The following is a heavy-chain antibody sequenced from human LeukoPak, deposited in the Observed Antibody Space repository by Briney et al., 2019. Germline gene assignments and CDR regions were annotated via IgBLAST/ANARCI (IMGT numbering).Heavy chain of an antibody. D-gene: IGHD3-22*01. CDR1: GLTFSSYW. Sequence: GGSLRLSCAASGLTFSSYWMSWVRQAPGKGLEWVANIKQDGSEKYYVDSVKGRFTEHRDNAKNSLFMQMNSPRAEGTAVYLCARGEYYYDGGYWGQGTLVTVSS. CDR3: ARGEYYYDGGY. V-gene: IGHV3-7*04. CDR2: IKQDGSEK. J-gene: IGHJ4*02.